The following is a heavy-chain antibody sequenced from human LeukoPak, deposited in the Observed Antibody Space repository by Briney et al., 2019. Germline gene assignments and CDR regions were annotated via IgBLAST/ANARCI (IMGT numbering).Heavy chain of an antibody. V-gene: IGHV3-30*18. CDR3: ANGYSADY. CDR1: GFTFSSYG. D-gene: IGHD5-12*01. J-gene: IGHJ4*02. Sequence: GRSLRLSCAASGFTFSSYGVHWVRQAPGKGLEWVAVISYDGSNKYYADSVKGRFTISRDNSKNTLYLQMNSLRAVDTAVYYCANGYSADYWGQGTLVTVSS. CDR2: ISYDGSNK.